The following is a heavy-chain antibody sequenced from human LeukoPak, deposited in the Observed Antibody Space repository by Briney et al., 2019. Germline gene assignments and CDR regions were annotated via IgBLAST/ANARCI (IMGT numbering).Heavy chain of an antibody. CDR1: GGSISSSSYY. J-gene: IGHJ6*03. CDR2: IYYSGST. V-gene: IGHV4-39*01. Sequence: SETLSLTCTVSGGSISSSSYYWGWIRQPPGKGLEWIGSIYYSGSTYYNPSLKSRVTISVDTSKNQFSLKLSSVTAADTAVYYCARRAALYYYYYYMDVWGKGTTVTVSS. CDR3: ARRAALYYYYYYMDV. D-gene: IGHD6-6*01.